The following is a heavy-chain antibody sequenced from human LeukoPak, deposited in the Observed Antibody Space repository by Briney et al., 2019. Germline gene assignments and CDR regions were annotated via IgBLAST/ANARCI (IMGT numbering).Heavy chain of an antibody. CDR2: IIGNAGRT. J-gene: IGHJ4*02. CDR1: GFAFNIYA. CDR3: VKDRTPDGYYSVDY. V-gene: IGHV3-23*01. Sequence: GGSLKLSCVASGFAFNIYAMNWVRQAPGKGLEWVALIIGNAGRTEYADSVKGRFTIARDNSKYTLDLYMNSLRVEDTAVYYCVKDRTPDGYYSVDYWGQGTLVTVSS. D-gene: IGHD2-2*03.